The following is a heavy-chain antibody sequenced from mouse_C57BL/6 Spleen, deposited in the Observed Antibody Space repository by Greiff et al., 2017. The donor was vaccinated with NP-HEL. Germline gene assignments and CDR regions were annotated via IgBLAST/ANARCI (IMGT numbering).Heavy chain of an antibody. D-gene: IGHD2-3*01. J-gene: IGHJ1*03. CDR1: GFSLSTSGMG. V-gene: IGHV8-12*01. Sequence: QVTLKESGPGILQSSQTLSLTCSFSGFSLSTSGMGVSWIRQPSGKGLEWLAHIYWDDDKRYNPSLKSRLTISKDTSRNQVFLKITSVDTADTTTYYCARRASLYDGYTECFDVWGTGTTVTVSS. CDR3: ARRASLYDGYTECFDV. CDR2: IYWDDDK.